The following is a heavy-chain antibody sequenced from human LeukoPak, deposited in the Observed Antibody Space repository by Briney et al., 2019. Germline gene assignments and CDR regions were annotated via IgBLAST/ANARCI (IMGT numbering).Heavy chain of an antibody. Sequence: GGSLRLSCAASGFTFSNAWMSWVRQAPGKGLEWVSYISSSGSTIYYADSVKGRFTISRDNAKNSLYLQMNGLRAEDTAVYYCAGSSGSYPNPWGQGTLVTVSS. CDR1: GFTFSNAW. V-gene: IGHV3-11*04. CDR2: ISSSGSTI. J-gene: IGHJ5*02. D-gene: IGHD3-10*01. CDR3: AGSSGSYPNP.